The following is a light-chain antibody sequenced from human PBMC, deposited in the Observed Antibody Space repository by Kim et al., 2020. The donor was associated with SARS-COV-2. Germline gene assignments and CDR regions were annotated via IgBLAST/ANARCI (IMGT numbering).Light chain of an antibody. CDR1: QDISNY. CDR3: QQYNIYPVT. Sequence: DIQMTQSPSSLSASLGDRVTITCRASQDISNYLAWIQQKPGKAPTSLIYSASTLQSEVSSRFSGSGSGTDFTLTISSLQPEDFATYYCQQYNIYPVTFGQGTRLEIK. CDR2: SAS. J-gene: IGKJ5*01. V-gene: IGKV1-16*01.